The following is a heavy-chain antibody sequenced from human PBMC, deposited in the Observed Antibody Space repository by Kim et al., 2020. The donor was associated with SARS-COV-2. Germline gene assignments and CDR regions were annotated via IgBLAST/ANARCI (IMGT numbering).Heavy chain of an antibody. Sequence: ASEKVSCKASGYTFTSYGIHWVRQAPGQRPEWMGWINAGNGNTKYSPRFQGRVTITRDPSATTAYMELSSLRSEDTAVYYCARDYDILTGYYKPHYFGYWGQGTLVTVSS. J-gene: IGHJ4*02. V-gene: IGHV1-3*01. CDR2: INAGNGNT. D-gene: IGHD3-9*01. CDR1: GYTFTSYG. CDR3: ARDYDILTGYYKPHYFGY.